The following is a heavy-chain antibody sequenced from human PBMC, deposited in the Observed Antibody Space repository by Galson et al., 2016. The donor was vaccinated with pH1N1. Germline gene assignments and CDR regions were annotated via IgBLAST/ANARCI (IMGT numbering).Heavy chain of an antibody. CDR2: ISYDGSYD. CDR1: GFIFSTYG. CDR3: AKPAYSGISGYSKTYYFDY. D-gene: IGHD3-22*01. J-gene: IGHJ4*02. Sequence: SLRLSCAASGFIFSTYGMHWVRQAPGKGLEWVAVISYDGSYDYYTDSVRGRFTISRDNSINTLYLQMNSLRSEDTAVYYCAKPAYSGISGYSKTYYFDYWGQGALVTVSS. V-gene: IGHV3-30*18.